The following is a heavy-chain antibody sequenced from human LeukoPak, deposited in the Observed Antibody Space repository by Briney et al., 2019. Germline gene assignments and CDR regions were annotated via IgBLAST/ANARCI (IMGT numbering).Heavy chain of an antibody. CDR3: AKNGDRGAYCSGGSCYPYYYYYMDV. Sequence: GGSLRLSCAASGFTFSSYAMSWVRQAPGKGLEWVSAISGSGGSTYYADSVKGRFTISRDNSKNTLSLQMNSLRAEDTAIYYCAKNGDRGAYCSGGSCYPYYYYYMDVWGKGTTVTISS. V-gene: IGHV3-23*01. CDR1: GFTFSSYA. D-gene: IGHD2-15*01. J-gene: IGHJ6*03. CDR2: ISGSGGST.